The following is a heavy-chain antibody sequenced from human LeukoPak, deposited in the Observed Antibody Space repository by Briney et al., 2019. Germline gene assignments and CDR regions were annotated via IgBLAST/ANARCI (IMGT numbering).Heavy chain of an antibody. V-gene: IGHV1-69*05. CDR3: ARAYPVLEWPHHDAFDI. D-gene: IGHD3-3*01. Sequence: ASVKVSCKASGGTFSSYAISWVRQAPGQGLAWMGGIIPIFGTANYAQKFQGRVTITTDESTSTAYMELSSLRSEDTAAYYCARAYPVLEWPHHDAFDIWGQGTMVTVSS. CDR2: IIPIFGTA. CDR1: GGTFSSYA. J-gene: IGHJ3*02.